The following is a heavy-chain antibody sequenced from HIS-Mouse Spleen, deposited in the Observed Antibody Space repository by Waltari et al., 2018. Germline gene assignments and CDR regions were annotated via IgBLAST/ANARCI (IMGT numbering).Heavy chain of an antibody. J-gene: IGHJ4*02. CDR1: GFRFGGHG. CDR3: AKDKHHAFDY. V-gene: IGHV3-30*18. CDR2: ISYDGSNK. Sequence: QVQLVESGGGVVQPGRYRRLTWAAAGFRFGGHGMHWVRQAPGKGLEWVAVISYDGSNKYYADSVKGRFTISRDNSKNTLYLQMNSLRAEDTAVYYCAKDKHHAFDYWGQGTLVTVSS.